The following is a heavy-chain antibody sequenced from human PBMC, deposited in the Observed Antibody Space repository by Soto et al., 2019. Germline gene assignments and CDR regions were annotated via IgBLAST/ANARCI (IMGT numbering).Heavy chain of an antibody. D-gene: IGHD3-10*01. CDR2: ISAYNGNT. CDR3: DRVLLYYGSGSSYMDV. J-gene: IGHJ6*03. V-gene: IGHV1-18*01. Sequence: GASVKVSCKASGYTFTSYGISWVRQAPGQGLEWMGWISAYNGNTNYAQKLQGRVTMTTDTSTSTAYMALRSLRSDDTAVYYCDRVLLYYGSGSSYMDVWGKGSTVTVS. CDR1: GYTFTSYG.